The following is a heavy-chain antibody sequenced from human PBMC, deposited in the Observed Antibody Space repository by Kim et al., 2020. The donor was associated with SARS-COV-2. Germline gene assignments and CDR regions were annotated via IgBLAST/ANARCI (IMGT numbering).Heavy chain of an antibody. CDR2: IYPGDADT. Sequence: GESLKISCQTSGYNFTNYWVAWVRQMPGKGLEWLGYIYPGDADTKYGPSFRGLVAISADKSTATAFLHWNNLRTSDSGVYFCARGRVYRDYDFGGQGTLVTVSS. V-gene: IGHV5-51*01. CDR1: GYNFTNYW. J-gene: IGHJ4*02. CDR3: ARGRVYRDYDF. D-gene: IGHD4-17*01.